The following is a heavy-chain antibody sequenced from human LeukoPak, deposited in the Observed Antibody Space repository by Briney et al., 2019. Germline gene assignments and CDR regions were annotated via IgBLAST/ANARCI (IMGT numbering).Heavy chain of an antibody. J-gene: IGHJ5*02. CDR1: GFTFTTYA. CDR3: AKSSVSPSWFDP. D-gene: IGHD5/OR15-5a*01. CDR2: ISGSGSST. Sequence: PGGSLRLSCAASGFTFTTYAMTWVRQAPGKGLEWVSAISGSGSSTYYADSVRGRFTISRDNSKNTLYLQMNSLRVEDTAVYYCAKSSVSPSWFDPWGQGTLVTVPS. V-gene: IGHV3-23*01.